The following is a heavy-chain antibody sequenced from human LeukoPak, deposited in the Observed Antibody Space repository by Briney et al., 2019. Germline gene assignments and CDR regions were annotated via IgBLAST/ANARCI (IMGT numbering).Heavy chain of an antibody. J-gene: IGHJ2*01. Sequence: GASVKVSCKASGYTFTSYGISWVRQAPGQGLEWMGWISAYNGNTNYAQKLQGRVTMTTDTSTSTAYMELRSLRSDGTAVYYCARVDGYYPSHWYFDLWGRGTLVTVSS. D-gene: IGHD3-22*01. CDR2: ISAYNGNT. V-gene: IGHV1-18*01. CDR1: GYTFTSYG. CDR3: ARVDGYYPSHWYFDL.